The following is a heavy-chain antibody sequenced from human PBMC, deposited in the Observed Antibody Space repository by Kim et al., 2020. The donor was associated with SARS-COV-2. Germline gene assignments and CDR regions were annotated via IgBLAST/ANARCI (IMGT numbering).Heavy chain of an antibody. CDR3: ASPPDYYGSGSYLDY. Sequence: SVKSRFHISRDNSKNTLYLKMNSLRAEDTAVYYCASPPDYYGSGSYLDYWGQGTLVTVSS. J-gene: IGHJ4*02. V-gene: IGHV3-30*01. D-gene: IGHD3-10*01.